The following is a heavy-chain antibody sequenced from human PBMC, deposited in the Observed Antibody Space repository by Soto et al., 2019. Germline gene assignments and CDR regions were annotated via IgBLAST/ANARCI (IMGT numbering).Heavy chain of an antibody. V-gene: IGHV1-69*04. CDR2: IIPILGIA. CDR3: ARDSCSSTSCYGPYYYYGMDV. J-gene: IGHJ6*02. CDR1: GGTFSSYT. D-gene: IGHD2-2*01. Sequence: SVKVSCKASGGTFSSYTISWVRQAPGQGLEWMGRIIPILGIANYAQKFQGRVMITADKSTSTAYMELSSLRSEDTAVYYCARDSCSSTSCYGPYYYYGMDVWG.